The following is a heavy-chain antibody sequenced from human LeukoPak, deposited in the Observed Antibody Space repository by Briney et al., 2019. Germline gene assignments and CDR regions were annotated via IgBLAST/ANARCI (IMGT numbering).Heavy chain of an antibody. CDR3: ARRAGGYSHPYDY. CDR1: ELTVSSNC. J-gene: IGHJ4*02. CDR2: IYSDGST. D-gene: IGHD4-23*01. Sequence: GGSLRLSCAASELTVSSNCMTWVRQAPGKGLEWVSFIYSDGSTYYADSVRGRFTISRDNSKNTLFLQMNSLRAEDTAVYYCARRAGGYSHPYDYWGQGILVTVSS. V-gene: IGHV3-53*01.